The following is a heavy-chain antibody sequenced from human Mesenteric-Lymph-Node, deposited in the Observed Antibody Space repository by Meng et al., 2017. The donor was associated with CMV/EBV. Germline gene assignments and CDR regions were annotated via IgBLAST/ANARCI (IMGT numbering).Heavy chain of an antibody. CDR2: IYDDVSRT. Sequence: GESLKISCATSGFTFNSHWMHWVRQVPGKGLEWVSRIYDDVSRTTYADSVKGRFTISRDNAKNSLYLQMNSLRAEDTAVYYCARDTYSSLYYYGMDVWGQGTTVTVSS. V-gene: IGHV3-74*01. D-gene: IGHD4-11*01. CDR3: ARDTYSSLYYYGMDV. J-gene: IGHJ6*02. CDR1: GFTFNSHW.